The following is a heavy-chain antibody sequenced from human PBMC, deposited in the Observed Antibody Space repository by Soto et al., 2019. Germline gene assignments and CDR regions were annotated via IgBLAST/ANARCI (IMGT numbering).Heavy chain of an antibody. J-gene: IGHJ6*02. CDR2: MNPNSGNT. CDR3: YSADSGSYGGDYYGMDV. CDR1: GYTFTSYD. D-gene: IGHD3-10*01. V-gene: IGHV1-8*01. Sequence: ASVKVSCKASGYTFTSYDINWVRQATGQGLEWMGWMNPNSGNTGYAQKFQGRVTMTRNTSISTAYMELSSLRSEDTAVYYCYSADSGSYGGDYYGMDVWGQGTTVTVSS.